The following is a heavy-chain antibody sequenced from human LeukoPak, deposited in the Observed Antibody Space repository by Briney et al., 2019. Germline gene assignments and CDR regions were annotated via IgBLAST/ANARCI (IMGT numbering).Heavy chain of an antibody. CDR2: ISWNSGSI. CDR3: AKDPSSSWSWHYFDY. Sequence: GGSLRLSCAASGFTFDDYAMHWVRQAPGKGLEWVSGISWNSGSIGYADSVKGRFTISRDNAKNSLYLQMNSLRAEDTALYYCAKDPSSSWSWHYFDYWGQGTLVTVSS. D-gene: IGHD6-13*01. V-gene: IGHV3-9*01. CDR1: GFTFDDYA. J-gene: IGHJ4*02.